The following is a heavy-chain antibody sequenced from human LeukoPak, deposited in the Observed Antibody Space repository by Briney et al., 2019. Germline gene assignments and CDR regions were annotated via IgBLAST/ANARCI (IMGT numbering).Heavy chain of an antibody. J-gene: IGHJ6*03. D-gene: IGHD2-2*02. Sequence: GESLQISCKGSGYSFTSYWIGGVRQLPGKGLEGMGIIYPGDSDTRYSPSFQGQVTISADKSISTAYLQWSSLKASDTAMYYCARRSDPVVVPAAIDYYYYMDVWGKGTTVTVSS. V-gene: IGHV5-51*01. CDR2: IYPGDSDT. CDR1: GYSFTSYW. CDR3: ARRSDPVVVPAAIDYYYYMDV.